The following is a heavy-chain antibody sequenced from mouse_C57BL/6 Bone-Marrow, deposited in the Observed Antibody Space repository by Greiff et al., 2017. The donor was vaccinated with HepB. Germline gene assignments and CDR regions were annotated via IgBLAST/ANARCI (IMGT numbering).Heavy chain of an antibody. CDR3: ARGVYYGSAWFAY. Sequence: EVQLVESGPELVKPGASVKMSCKASGYTFTDYNMHWVKQSHGKSLEWIGYINPNNGGTSYNQKFKGKATLTVNKSSSTAYMELRSLTSEDSAVYYCARGVYYGSAWFAYWGQGTLVTVSA. CDR1: GYTFTDYN. V-gene: IGHV1-22*01. J-gene: IGHJ3*01. D-gene: IGHD1-1*01. CDR2: INPNNGGT.